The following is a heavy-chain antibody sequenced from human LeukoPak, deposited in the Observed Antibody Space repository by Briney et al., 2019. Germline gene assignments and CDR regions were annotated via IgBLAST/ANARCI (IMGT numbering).Heavy chain of an antibody. J-gene: IGHJ3*02. CDR1: GYTFTSYD. CDR2: MNPNSGNT. D-gene: IGHD4-17*01. CDR3: ARVKNYGYAFDI. Sequence: GASVKVSCKASGYTFTSYDINWVRQATGQGLEWMGWMNPNSGNTDYAQKFQGRVTMTRDTSISTAYMELSRLRSDDTAVYYCARVKNYGYAFDIWGQGTMVTVSS. V-gene: IGHV1-8*01.